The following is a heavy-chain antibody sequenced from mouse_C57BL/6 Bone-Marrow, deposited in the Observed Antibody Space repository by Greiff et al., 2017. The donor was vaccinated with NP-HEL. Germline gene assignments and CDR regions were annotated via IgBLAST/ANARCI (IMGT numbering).Heavy chain of an antibody. J-gene: IGHJ3*01. Sequence: VQLQQSGAELVRPGTSVKVSCKASGYAFTNYLIEWVKQGPGQGLEWIGVINPGSGGTNYNDKFKGKATLTTAKSSSTTYMQLSSLSSEDTAVKFCVYYGSSRDWLAYWGQGTLVTVSA. D-gene: IGHD1-1*01. CDR3: VYYGSSRDWLAY. CDR2: INPGSGGT. CDR1: GYAFTNYL. V-gene: IGHV1-54*01.